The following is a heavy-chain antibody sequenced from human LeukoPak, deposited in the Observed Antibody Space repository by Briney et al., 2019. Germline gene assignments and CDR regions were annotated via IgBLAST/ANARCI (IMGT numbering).Heavy chain of an antibody. CDR3: AATPTTVPL. V-gene: IGHV1-8*02. CDR1: GYTFTGYY. J-gene: IGHJ4*02. CDR2: INPKSGNT. Sequence: ASVKVSCKASGYTFTGYYMHWVRQAPGQGLEWMGWINPKSGNTGYAQKFQGRVTMTRNTSISTAYMELSSLTSEDTAVYYCAATPTTVPLWGQGTLVTVSS. D-gene: IGHD4-17*01.